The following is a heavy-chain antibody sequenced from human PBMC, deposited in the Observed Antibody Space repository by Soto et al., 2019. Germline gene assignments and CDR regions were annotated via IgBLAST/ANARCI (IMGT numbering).Heavy chain of an antibody. CDR3: AGSPGRIAAPYYHYMDV. CDR2: IWYDGSNK. J-gene: IGHJ6*03. D-gene: IGHD6-6*01. Sequence: WGSLRLSCAASGFTFSSYGMHWVRQAPGKGLEWVAVIWYDGSNKYYADSVKGRFTISRDNSKNTLYLQMNSLRAEDTAVYYCAGSPGRIAAPYYHYMDVWGKGTTVTVSS. V-gene: IGHV3-33*01. CDR1: GFTFSSYG.